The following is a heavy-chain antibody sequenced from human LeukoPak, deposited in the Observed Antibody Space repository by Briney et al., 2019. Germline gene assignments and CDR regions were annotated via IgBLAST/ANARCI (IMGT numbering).Heavy chain of an antibody. D-gene: IGHD2/OR15-2a*01. J-gene: IGHJ4*02. Sequence: GGSLRLSCAASEFTFSSYSMNWVRQAPGKGLEWVSSISDSSRYIFYADSVKGRFTISRDNAKNSLYLQMNSLRAEDTAVYYCAREVYCSHTTCYYFDYWGLGTLVTVSS. CDR3: AREVYCSHTTCYYFDY. CDR1: EFTFSSYS. CDR2: ISDSSRYI. V-gene: IGHV3-21*01.